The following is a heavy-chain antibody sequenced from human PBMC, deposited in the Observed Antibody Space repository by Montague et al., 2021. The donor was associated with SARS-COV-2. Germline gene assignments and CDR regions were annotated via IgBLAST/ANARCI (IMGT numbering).Heavy chain of an antibody. V-gene: IGHV4-34*01. CDR3: ARGGYSNCGYGRRNWFDP. Sequence: SQTLSLTCAVYGGSFSGYYWSWIRQPPGKGLEWIGEINHSGSTNYNPSLKSRVTISVDTSKNQFSLKLSSVTAADTAVYYCARGGYSNCGYGRRNWFDPWGQGTLVTVSS. CDR2: INHSGST. D-gene: IGHD6-13*01. J-gene: IGHJ5*02. CDR1: GGSFSGYY.